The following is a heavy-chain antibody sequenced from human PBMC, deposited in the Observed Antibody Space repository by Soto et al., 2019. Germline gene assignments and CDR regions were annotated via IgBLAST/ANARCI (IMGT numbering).Heavy chain of an antibody. J-gene: IGHJ5*02. D-gene: IGHD5-18*01. CDR3: AKDSGYNYGYFRWFDP. V-gene: IGHV4-61*01. Sequence: SETLSLTSPVSGDSIGSISYYWSWIRQPPGRGLEWIGHIFYSGSTNYNPALKSRVTISVDTSKSQFSLKLSSVTAADTAVYYCAKDSGYNYGYFRWFDPWGQGTLVTVSS. CDR2: IFYSGST. CDR1: GDSIGSISYY.